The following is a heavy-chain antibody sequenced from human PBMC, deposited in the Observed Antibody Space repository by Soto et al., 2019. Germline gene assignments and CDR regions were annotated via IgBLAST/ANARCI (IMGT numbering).Heavy chain of an antibody. CDR3: PRGVGSRPPQY. CDR2: IYNSGST. J-gene: IGHJ4*02. Sequence: TLSLTCAVSGGYISGGYYSWSWIRQPPGKGLEWIGFIYNSGSTYYNSSLKSRVTISVDRSKNHFFLNLTSVTAADTAVYYCPRGVGSRPPQYWGRRTLVTVSA. D-gene: IGHD6-6*01. CDR1: GGYISGGYYS. V-gene: IGHV4-30-2*01.